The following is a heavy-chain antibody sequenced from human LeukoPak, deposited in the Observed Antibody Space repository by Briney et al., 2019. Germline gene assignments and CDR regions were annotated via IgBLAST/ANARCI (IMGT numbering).Heavy chain of an antibody. CDR3: ARRGWNYPEKSFDC. D-gene: IGHD1-7*01. J-gene: IGHJ4*02. Sequence: GGSLRLSCAASGFSFSTYEMNWVRQAPGKGLEWLSYISSSGSTIFYADSVKGRFTISRDNAKNSLYLQMNSLRAEDTAVYYCARRGWNYPEKSFDCWGQGTLVTVSS. V-gene: IGHV3-48*03. CDR1: GFSFSTYE. CDR2: ISSSGSTI.